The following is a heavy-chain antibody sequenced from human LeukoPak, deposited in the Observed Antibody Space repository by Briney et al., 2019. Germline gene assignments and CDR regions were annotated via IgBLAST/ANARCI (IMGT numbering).Heavy chain of an antibody. J-gene: IGHJ6*02. Sequence: GGSLRLSCAVSGFTFSTYWMHWVRQTPGKGLEWVANIKQDGSEKNYVDSVKGRFTTSRDNAKNSLYLQMNSLRAEDTAVYYCVRSMDVWGQGTTVTVSS. V-gene: IGHV3-7*01. CDR3: VRSMDV. CDR2: IKQDGSEK. CDR1: GFTFSTYW.